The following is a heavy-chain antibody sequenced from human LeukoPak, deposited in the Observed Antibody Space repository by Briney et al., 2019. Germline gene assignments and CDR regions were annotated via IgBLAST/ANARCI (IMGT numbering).Heavy chain of an antibody. D-gene: IGHD6-19*01. V-gene: IGHV3-48*03. CDR1: GFTFSSYE. CDR3: ARVGKNGWDFDH. J-gene: IGHJ4*02. Sequence: PGGSLRLSCAASGFTFSSYEMNWVRQAPGKGLEWVSYISSGSTIYYADSVKGRFTISRDNTKNSLYLQMSTLRVEDTAVYYCARVGKNGWDFDHWGQGTLVTVSS. CDR2: ISSGSTI.